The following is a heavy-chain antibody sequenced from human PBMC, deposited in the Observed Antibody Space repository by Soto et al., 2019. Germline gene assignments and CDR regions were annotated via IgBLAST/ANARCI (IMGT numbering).Heavy chain of an antibody. CDR3: ARQGSCWHGPFDYYYYGMDV. Sequence: PGESLKISCTGSGYSFTSYWIGWVRQMPGKGLEWMGIIYPGDSDTRYSPSFQGQVTISADKSISTAYLQWSSLKASDTAMYYCARQGSCWHGPFDYYYYGMDVLCQGTTVAVSS. V-gene: IGHV5-51*01. J-gene: IGHJ6*02. CDR1: GYSFTSYW. CDR2: IYPGDSDT. D-gene: IGHD6-19*01.